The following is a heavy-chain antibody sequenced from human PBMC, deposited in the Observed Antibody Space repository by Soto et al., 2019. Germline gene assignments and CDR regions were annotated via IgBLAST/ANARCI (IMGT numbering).Heavy chain of an antibody. CDR2: VYRTGST. J-gene: IGHJ4*02. CDR1: GGSISTSNW. D-gene: IGHD6-13*01. Sequence: QVQLQESGPGLVKPSGTLSLTCAVSGGSISTSNWWSWVRQPPGKGLEWIGEVYRTGSTNYNPSLDRRLTISVAQSKNQFSPKLTSVTAADTAVYYCARARATIAAAAIFDCWGQGTLVTVSS. CDR3: ARARATIAAAAIFDC. V-gene: IGHV4-4*02.